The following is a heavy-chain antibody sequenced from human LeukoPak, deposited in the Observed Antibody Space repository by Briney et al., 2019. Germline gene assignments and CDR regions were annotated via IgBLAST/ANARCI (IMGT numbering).Heavy chain of an antibody. J-gene: IGHJ6*03. D-gene: IGHD1-26*01. CDR2: ITSSSSYI. CDR1: GFTFSSYS. V-gene: IGHV3-21*01. CDR3: ARVLSGATTINYYYYYMDV. Sequence: PGGSLRLSCAASGFTFSSYSMNWVRQAPGKGLEWVSSITSSSSYINYADSAKGRFTISRDNAKNSLYLQMNSLRAEDTAVYYCARVLSGATTINYYYYYMDVWGKGTTVTVSS.